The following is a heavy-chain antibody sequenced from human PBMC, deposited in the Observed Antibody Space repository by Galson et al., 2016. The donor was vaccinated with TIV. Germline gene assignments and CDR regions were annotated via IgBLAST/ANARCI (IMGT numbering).Heavy chain of an antibody. V-gene: IGHV4-34*01. CDR3: ARGFIAGTPVLDFFGMDV. CDR1: GGSFSGYY. J-gene: IGHJ6*02. CDR2: ISHSFST. Sequence: SETLSLTCAVYGGSFSGYYLNWIRQPPGKGLEWIGEISHSFSTSYSPSLRTRANISMDTSKTHFSLKLTSVTAADTAVYYCARGFIAGTPVLDFFGMDVWGRGTTVTVSS. D-gene: IGHD1-7*01.